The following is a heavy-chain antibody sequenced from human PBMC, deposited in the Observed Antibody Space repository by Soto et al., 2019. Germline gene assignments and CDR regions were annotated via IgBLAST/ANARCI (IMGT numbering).Heavy chain of an antibody. J-gene: IGHJ4*02. Sequence: SETLSLTCAVYGGSFSGYYWSWIRQPPGKGLEWIGEINHSGNTNYNPSLKIRVTISVDTSKNQLFLNLSSVTAADTAMYYCARHHVRGRTIAGAAEFWGQGTLVTVS. CDR1: GGSFSGYY. CDR2: INHSGNT. V-gene: IGHV4-34*01. D-gene: IGHD1-26*01. CDR3: ARHHVRGRTIAGAAEF.